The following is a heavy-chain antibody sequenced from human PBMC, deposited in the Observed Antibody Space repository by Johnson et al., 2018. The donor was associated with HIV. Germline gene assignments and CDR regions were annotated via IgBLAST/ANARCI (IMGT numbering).Heavy chain of an antibody. V-gene: IGHV3-30*04. Sequence: VQLVESGGGVVQPGRSLRLSCAASGFTFSSYAMHWVRQAPGKGLEWVAVISYDGSNKYYADSVKGRFTISRDNSKNTLYRQMNSLRAEDTAVYYCARGSYNFWSGEREAFDIWGQGTMVTVSS. J-gene: IGHJ3*02. CDR1: GFTFSSYA. CDR2: ISYDGSNK. CDR3: ARGSYNFWSGEREAFDI. D-gene: IGHD3-3*01.